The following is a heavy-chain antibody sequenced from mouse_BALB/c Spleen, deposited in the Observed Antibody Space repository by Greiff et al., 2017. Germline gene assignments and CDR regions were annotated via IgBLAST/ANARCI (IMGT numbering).Heavy chain of an antibody. D-gene: IGHD2-4*01. CDR3: TRSDYDYDVDFDY. CDR2: INPSNGGT. CDR1: GYTFTSYY. Sequence: VQLQQPGAELVKPGASVKLSCKASGYTFTSYYMYWVKQRPGQGLEWIGGINPSNGGTNFNEKFKSKATLTVDKSSSTAYMQLSSLTSEDSAVYYCTRSDYDYDVDFDYWGQGTTLTVSS. V-gene: IGHV1S81*02. J-gene: IGHJ2*01.